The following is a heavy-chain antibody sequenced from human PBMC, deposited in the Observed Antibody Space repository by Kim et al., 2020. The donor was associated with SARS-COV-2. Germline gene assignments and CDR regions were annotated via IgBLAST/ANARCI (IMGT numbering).Heavy chain of an antibody. J-gene: IGHJ6*02. Sequence: SVKVSCKASGGTFSSYAISWVRQAPGQGLEWMGGIIPIFGTANYAQKFQGRVTITADESTSTAYMELSSLRSEDTAVYYCARSFRLPHCSSTSCYDYYYYGMDVWGQGTTVTVSS. CDR1: GGTFSSYA. D-gene: IGHD2-2*01. CDR3: ARSFRLPHCSSTSCYDYYYYGMDV. V-gene: IGHV1-69*13. CDR2: IIPIFGTA.